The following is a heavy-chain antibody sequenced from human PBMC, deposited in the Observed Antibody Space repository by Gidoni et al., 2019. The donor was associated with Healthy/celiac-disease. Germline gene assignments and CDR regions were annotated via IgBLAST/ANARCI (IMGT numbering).Heavy chain of an antibody. CDR1: GFTFCRYA. CDR2: IRGSGGST. J-gene: IGHJ6*02. CDR3: AKGISYGYVYYGMDV. Sequence: EVQLLESGGGLVQPGGALRLFWASSGFTFCRYAMSWVRQGPGKGLEWVSAIRGSGGSTYYADSVKGRFTISRDNSKNTLYLQMNSLRAEDTAVYYCAKGISYGYVYYGMDVWGQGTTVTVSS. V-gene: IGHV3-23*01. D-gene: IGHD5-18*01.